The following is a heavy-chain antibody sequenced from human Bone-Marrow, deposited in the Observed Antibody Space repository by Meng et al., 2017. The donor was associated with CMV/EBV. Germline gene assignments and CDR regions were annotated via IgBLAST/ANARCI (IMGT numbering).Heavy chain of an antibody. J-gene: IGHJ4*02. CDR1: GYTFTGYY. Sequence: ASVKVSCKASGYTFTGYYMHWVRQAPGQGLEWMGWINPNSGGTNYAQKFQGRVTMTRDTSISTAYMELSRLRSDDTAVYYCARLYCSSTSCYSAYWGQGTLVTVSS. CDR2: INPNSGGT. D-gene: IGHD2-2*02. V-gene: IGHV1-2*02. CDR3: ARLYCSSTSCYSAY.